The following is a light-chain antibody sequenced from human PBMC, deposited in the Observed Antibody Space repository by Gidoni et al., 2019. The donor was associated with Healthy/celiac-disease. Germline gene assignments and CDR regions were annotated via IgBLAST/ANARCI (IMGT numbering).Light chain of an antibody. Sequence: SPSSLSASVGDRVTITCQASQDISNYLNWYQQKPGKAPKLLIYDASNLETGVPSRFSGSGSGTDFTFTISSLQPEDIATYYCQQYDNLLFTFGPGTKVEIK. CDR1: QDISNY. V-gene: IGKV1-33*01. CDR3: QQYDNLLFT. J-gene: IGKJ3*01. CDR2: DAS.